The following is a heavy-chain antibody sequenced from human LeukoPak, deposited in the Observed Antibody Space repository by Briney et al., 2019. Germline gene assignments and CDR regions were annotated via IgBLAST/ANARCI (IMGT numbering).Heavy chain of an antibody. CDR2: INHTGST. CDR1: GGSLSGAY. J-gene: IGHJ4*02. Sequence: SETLSLTCTVQGGSLSGAYWTWIRQPPGKGLEWIGEINHTGSTNYNPSFKSRVTMSADTPKNQFALNLTSVTAADTALYYCARGPVRLARPYDYWGQGTLVTVSS. V-gene: IGHV4-34*01. CDR3: ARGPVRLARPYDY. D-gene: IGHD3-9*01.